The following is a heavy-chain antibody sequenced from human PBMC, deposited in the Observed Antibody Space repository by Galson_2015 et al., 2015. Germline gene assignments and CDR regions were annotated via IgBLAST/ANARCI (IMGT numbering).Heavy chain of an antibody. Sequence: VSCKASGYTFTSYDINWVRQATGQGLEWMGWMNPNSGNTGYAQKFQGRVTMTRNTSISTAYMELSSLRSEDTAVYYCARGQSGTTNNWFDPWGQGTLVTVSS. D-gene: IGHD1-7*01. CDR2: MNPNSGNT. CDR3: ARGQSGTTNNWFDP. J-gene: IGHJ5*02. V-gene: IGHV1-8*01. CDR1: GYTFTSYD.